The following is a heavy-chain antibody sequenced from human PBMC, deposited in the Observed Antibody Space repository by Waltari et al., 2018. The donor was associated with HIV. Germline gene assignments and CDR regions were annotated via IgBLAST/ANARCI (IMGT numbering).Heavy chain of an antibody. CDR2: IKRKTEGWTT. V-gene: IGHV3-15*01. Sequence: EVQLVESGGGLVKPGGSLRLSCAASGVSFSDVWLNWVRQAPGQGLEWVGQIKRKTEGWTTDYAAPVKGRFTISRDDSKNMLFLEMNSLNTDDTASYDCTVGKSSGYYWGQGTLVTVSS. J-gene: IGHJ4*02. CDR3: TVGKSSGYY. D-gene: IGHD3-22*01. CDR1: GVSFSDVW.